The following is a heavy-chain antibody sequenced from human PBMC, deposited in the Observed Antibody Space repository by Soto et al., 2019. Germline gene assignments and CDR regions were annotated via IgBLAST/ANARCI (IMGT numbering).Heavy chain of an antibody. J-gene: IGHJ4*02. CDR1: GDSISNYY. Sequence: QVQLQESGPGLVKPSETLSLTCTVSGDSISNYYWSWIRQPAGKGLEWIGRIYTSGSTNYNPSLKSRVTMSVDTSKNQLSLKLSSVTAADTAVYYCARDVQSHIWYSPGYWGQGSLVIVSS. CDR3: ARDVQSHIWYSPGY. D-gene: IGHD6-13*01. V-gene: IGHV4-4*07. CDR2: IYTSGST.